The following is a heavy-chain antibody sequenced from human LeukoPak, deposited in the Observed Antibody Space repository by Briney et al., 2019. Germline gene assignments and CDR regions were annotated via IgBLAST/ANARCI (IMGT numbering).Heavy chain of an antibody. V-gene: IGHV6-1*01. D-gene: IGHD6-19*01. Sequence: SQTLSLTCAISGDSVSSNSAAWDWIRRSPSRGLEWLGRTYYRAKWYNDYAVSVESRITINPDTSKNQFCLQLNSVTPADTAVYYCARVLDSSVFAPWGQGTLVTVSS. J-gene: IGHJ5*02. CDR2: TYYRAKWYN. CDR1: GDSVSSNSAA. CDR3: ARVLDSSVFAP.